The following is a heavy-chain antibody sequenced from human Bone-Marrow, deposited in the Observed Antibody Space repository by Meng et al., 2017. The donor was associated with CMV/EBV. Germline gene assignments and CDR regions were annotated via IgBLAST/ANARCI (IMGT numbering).Heavy chain of an antibody. CDR1: GFTFSSYS. V-gene: IGHV3-21*01. CDR2: ISSSSSYI. D-gene: IGHD5-18*01. Sequence: GESLKISCAASGFTFSSYSMNWVRQAPGKGLEWVSSISSSSSYIYYADSVKGRFTISRDNAKNSLYLQMNSLRAEDTAVYYCARDRYTAMVTWDYYYYYGMDVWGQATTVTFSS. CDR3: ARDRYTAMVTWDYYYYYGMDV. J-gene: IGHJ6*02.